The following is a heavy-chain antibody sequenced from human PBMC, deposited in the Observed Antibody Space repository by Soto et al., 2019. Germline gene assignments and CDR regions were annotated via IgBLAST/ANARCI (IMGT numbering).Heavy chain of an antibody. D-gene: IGHD4-17*01. CDR1: GGPVSSSPFF. CDR3: ATMGNFGDYVTI. J-gene: IGHJ3*02. Sequence: LSLTCTVSGGPVSSSPFFWNWIRQSPGKGLEWIGYISDTETTNYNPSLRSRVTITLDTSKNHFSLKLTSVTAADTAVYYCATMGNFGDYVTIWGQGTMVTVSS. V-gene: IGHV4-61*03. CDR2: ISDTETT.